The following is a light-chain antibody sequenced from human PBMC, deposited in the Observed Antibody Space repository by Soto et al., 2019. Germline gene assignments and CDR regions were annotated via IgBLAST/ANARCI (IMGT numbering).Light chain of an antibody. Sequence: QSALTQPASVSGSPGQSITISCTGTSSDVGGYHYVSWYQQHPGKAPKLMIYDVSNRPSGVSNRFSGSKSGNTASLTISGLQAEDEADYYCSSYRSSSLYVFGTGTKVTVL. J-gene: IGLJ1*01. CDR2: DVS. CDR3: SSYRSSSLYV. CDR1: SSDVGGYHY. V-gene: IGLV2-14*01.